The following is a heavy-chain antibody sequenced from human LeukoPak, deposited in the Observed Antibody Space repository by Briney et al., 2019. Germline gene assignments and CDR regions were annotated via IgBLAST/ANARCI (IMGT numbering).Heavy chain of an antibody. CDR1: GFTFSSSG. Sequence: PGGPLRLSCAASGFTFSSSGMHWVRQAPGKGLGWVAVIWFDGSNKDYADSVKGRFTISRDNSKNTLYLQMNSLRAEDTAVYYCARGLRYFDWLPHYYYYGMDVWGQGTTVTVSS. J-gene: IGHJ6*02. CDR2: IWFDGSNK. V-gene: IGHV3-33*01. CDR3: ARGLRYFDWLPHYYYYGMDV. D-gene: IGHD3-9*01.